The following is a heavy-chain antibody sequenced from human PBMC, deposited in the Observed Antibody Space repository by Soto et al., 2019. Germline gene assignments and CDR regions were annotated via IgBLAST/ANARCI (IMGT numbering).Heavy chain of an antibody. D-gene: IGHD6-19*01. CDR1: GFTFSSYW. Sequence: GGSLRLSCAASGFTFSSYWMHWVRQAPGKGLVWVSRINSDGSSTSYADSVKGRFAISRDNAKNTLYLQMNSLRAEDTAVYYCAVAVAGPTAIGYWGQGTLVTVSS. J-gene: IGHJ4*02. V-gene: IGHV3-74*01. CDR3: AVAVAGPTAIGY. CDR2: INSDGSST.